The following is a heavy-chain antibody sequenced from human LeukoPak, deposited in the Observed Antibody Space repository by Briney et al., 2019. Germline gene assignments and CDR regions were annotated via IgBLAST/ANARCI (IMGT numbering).Heavy chain of an antibody. CDR1: GGSFSGYY. Sequence: MPSETLSLTCAVYGGSFSGYYWSWIRQPPGKGLEWIGEINHSGSTNYNPSLKSRVTISVDTSKNQFSLRLSSVTAADTAVYYCAREGGIYGAQKPFDPWGQGTLVTVSS. J-gene: IGHJ5*02. CDR2: INHSGST. CDR3: AREGGIYGAQKPFDP. V-gene: IGHV4-34*01. D-gene: IGHD4-17*01.